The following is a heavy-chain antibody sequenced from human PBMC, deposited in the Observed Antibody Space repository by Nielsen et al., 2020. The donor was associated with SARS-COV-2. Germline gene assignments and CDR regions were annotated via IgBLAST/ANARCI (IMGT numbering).Heavy chain of an antibody. D-gene: IGHD4-17*01. J-gene: IGHJ5*02. CDR2: ISSSSSYI. CDR1: GFTFSDYY. CDR3: ARDVMTTVTTGWFDP. V-gene: IGHV3-11*06. Sequence: GGSLRLSCAASGFTFSDYYMSWIRQAPGKGLEWVSSISSSSSYIYYADSVKGRFTISRDNAKNSLYLQMNSLRAEDTAVYYCARDVMTTVTTGWFDPWGQGTLVTVSS.